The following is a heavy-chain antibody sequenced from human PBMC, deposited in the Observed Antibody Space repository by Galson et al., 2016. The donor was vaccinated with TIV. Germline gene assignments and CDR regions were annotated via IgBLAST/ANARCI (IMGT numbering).Heavy chain of an antibody. J-gene: IGHJ4*02. D-gene: IGHD3-22*01. CDR1: GFSLHTDGMC. V-gene: IGHV2-70*11. CDR3: ARISSYYDSSGQYITRSLAY. CDR2: IDWADDK. Sequence: PALVKPTQTLTLTCTFYGFSLHTDGMCVNWIRQPPGKALEWLARIDWADDKSYSSSLKTRLTISQDTSKNQVVLKITNMHPADTATYYCARISSYYDSSGQYITRSLAYWGQGILVTVSS.